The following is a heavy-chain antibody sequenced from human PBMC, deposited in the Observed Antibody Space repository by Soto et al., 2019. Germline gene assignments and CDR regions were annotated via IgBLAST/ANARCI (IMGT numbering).Heavy chain of an antibody. D-gene: IGHD3-3*01. CDR3: ASHYDFWSGYSSNWFDP. CDR1: GGTFSSYA. J-gene: IGHJ5*02. V-gene: IGHV1-69*13. Sequence: SVKVSCKASGGTFSSYAISWVRQAPGQGLEWMGGIIPIFGTANYAQKFQGRVTITADESTSTAYMELSSLRSEDTAVYYCASHYDFWSGYSSNWFDPWGQGTLVTVSS. CDR2: IIPIFGTA.